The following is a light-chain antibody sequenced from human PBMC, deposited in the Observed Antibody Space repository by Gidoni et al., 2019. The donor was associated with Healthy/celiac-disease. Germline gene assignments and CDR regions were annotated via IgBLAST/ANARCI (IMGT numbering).Light chain of an antibody. CDR1: QSVLYSSNHKNY. J-gene: IGKJ1*01. CDR2: WAS. V-gene: IGKV4-1*01. CDR3: QQYYSTPRT. Sequence: DIVMTQSPDSLAVSLGERATINCKSSQSVLYSSNHKNYLAWYQQKPGQAPKLLIYWASTRESGVPDRFSGSGSGTDFTLTISSLQAEDVAVYYCQQYYSTPRTFGQGTKVEIK.